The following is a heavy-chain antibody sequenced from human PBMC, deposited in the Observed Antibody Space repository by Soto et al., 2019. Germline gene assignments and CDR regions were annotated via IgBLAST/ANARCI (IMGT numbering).Heavy chain of an antibody. CDR3: ARAKLDDYGDYDQYFDY. J-gene: IGHJ4*02. CDR1: GFTVSSNY. Sequence: EVQLVESGGGLVQPGGSLRLSCAASGFTVSSNYMSWVRQAPGKGLEWVSVIYSGGSTYYADSVKGRFTISRDNSKNTLYIQMNSLSAEDTAVYYFARAKLDDYGDYDQYFDYCGQGTLVIVSA. D-gene: IGHD4-17*01. V-gene: IGHV3-66*01. CDR2: IYSGGST.